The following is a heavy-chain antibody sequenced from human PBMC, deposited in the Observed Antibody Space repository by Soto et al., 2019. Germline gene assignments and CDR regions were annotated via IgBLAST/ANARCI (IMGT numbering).Heavy chain of an antibody. CDR3: ARDRGGDGMDV. CDR2: IIPIFGTA. CDR1: GGTFSSYA. Sequence: GATVKVSCKASGGTFSSYAISWVRQAPGQGLEWMGGIIPIFGTANYAQKFQGRVTITADESTITAYMELRSLRSDDTAVYYCARDRGGDGMDVWGQGTTVTVSS. V-gene: IGHV1-69*01. J-gene: IGHJ6*02. D-gene: IGHD3-16*01.